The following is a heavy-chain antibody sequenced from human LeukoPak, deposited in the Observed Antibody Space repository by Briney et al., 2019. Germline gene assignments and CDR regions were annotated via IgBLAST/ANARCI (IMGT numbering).Heavy chain of an antibody. D-gene: IGHD3-22*01. CDR2: IRSKTYGGTT. Sequence: PGRSLRLSCTASGFPFGDYTMSWFRQAPGKGLEWVGFIRSKTYGGTTEYAASVKGRLTMSRDDSKSIAYLQLNSLKTEDTAVYYCTREKSYYYDTSGSDYWGQGTLVTVSS. CDR1: GFPFGDYT. J-gene: IGHJ4*02. CDR3: TREKSYYYDTSGSDY. V-gene: IGHV3-49*03.